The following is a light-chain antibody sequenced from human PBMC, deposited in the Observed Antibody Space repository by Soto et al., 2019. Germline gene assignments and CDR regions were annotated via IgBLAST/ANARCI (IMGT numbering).Light chain of an antibody. V-gene: IGKV1-5*01. CDR2: DAS. Sequence: DIQMTQSPSTLSASVGDRVTITCRASQSINTWLAWYQQKPGKAPNLLIYDASNLESGVPSRFNGSGSGTEFSLTISSLEPDDFETYYCQQYNNYLWTFGQGTKVDIK. J-gene: IGKJ1*01. CDR3: QQYNNYLWT. CDR1: QSINTW.